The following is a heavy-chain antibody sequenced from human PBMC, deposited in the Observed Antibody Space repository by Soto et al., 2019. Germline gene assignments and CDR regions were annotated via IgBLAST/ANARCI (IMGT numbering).Heavy chain of an antibody. Sequence: GGSLRLSCSASGFTFSSYAMHWVRQAPGKGLEYVSAISSNGGSTYYADSVEGRFTISRDNSKNTLYLQMSSLRAEDTAVYYCVKFQGEYGDYFDYWGQGTLVTVSS. V-gene: IGHV3-64D*06. D-gene: IGHD3-10*01. CDR3: VKFQGEYGDYFDY. CDR2: ISSNGGST. J-gene: IGHJ4*02. CDR1: GFTFSSYA.